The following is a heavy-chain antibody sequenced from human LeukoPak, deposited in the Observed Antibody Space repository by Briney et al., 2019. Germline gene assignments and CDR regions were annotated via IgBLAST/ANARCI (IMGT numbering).Heavy chain of an antibody. Sequence: GASVKVSCKASGYTFTGYYMHWVRQAPGQGLEWMGWINPNSGGTNYAQKFQGRVTMTRDTSISTAYMELSRPRSDDTAVYYCARAADYDFWSGYYGTDAFDIWGQGTMVTVSS. CDR3: ARAADYDFWSGYYGTDAFDI. CDR1: GYTFTGYY. J-gene: IGHJ3*02. V-gene: IGHV1-2*02. D-gene: IGHD3-3*01. CDR2: INPNSGGT.